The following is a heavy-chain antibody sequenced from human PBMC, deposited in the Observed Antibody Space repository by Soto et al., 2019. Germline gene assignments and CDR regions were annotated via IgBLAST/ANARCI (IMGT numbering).Heavy chain of an antibody. J-gene: IGHJ5*02. D-gene: IGHD2-8*01. CDR1: GYTFTSYA. CDR2: INAGNGNT. CDR3: ARHPQSNGKQWFDP. Sequence: ASVKVSCKASGYTFTSYAMHWVRQAPGQRLEWMGWINAGNGNTKYSQKFQGRVTITRDTSASTAYMELSSLRSEDTAVYYCARHPQSNGKQWFDPWGQGTLVTAPQ. V-gene: IGHV1-3*01.